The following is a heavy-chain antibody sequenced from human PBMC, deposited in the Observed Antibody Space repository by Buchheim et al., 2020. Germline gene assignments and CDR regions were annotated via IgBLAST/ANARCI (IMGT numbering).Heavy chain of an antibody. CDR2: ISSSSSTI. V-gene: IGHV3-48*01. J-gene: IGHJ6*03. CDR3: ARDSRSRANTQINYYYYMDV. CDR1: GFTFSSYS. D-gene: IGHD2-15*01. Sequence: EVQLVESGGGLVQPGGSLRLSCAAPGFTFSSYSMNWVRQAPGKGLEWVSYISSSSSTIYYADSVKGRFTISRDNAKNSLYLQMNSLRAEDTAVYYCARDSRSRANTQINYYYYMDVWGKGTT.